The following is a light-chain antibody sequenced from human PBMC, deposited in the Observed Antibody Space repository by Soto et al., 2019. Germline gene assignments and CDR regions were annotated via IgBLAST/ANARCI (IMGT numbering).Light chain of an antibody. CDR2: GAS. J-gene: IGKJ5*01. V-gene: IGKV3-15*01. Sequence: DIVMTQSPGTLSVSPGERATLSCRASQSARSNLAWYQQKPGQAPRLLIYGASTRATGIPARFSGSGSGTQFTLTISSLQSEDFAVYYCQQYNNWPSITFGQGTRLENK. CDR3: QQYNNWPSIT. CDR1: QSARSN.